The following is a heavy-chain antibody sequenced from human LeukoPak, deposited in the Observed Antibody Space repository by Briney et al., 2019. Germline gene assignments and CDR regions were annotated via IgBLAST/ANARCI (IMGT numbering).Heavy chain of an antibody. CDR2: INPNSGGT. D-gene: IGHD7-27*01. V-gene: IGHV1-2*02. J-gene: IGHJ4*02. Sequence: ASVKVSCKASGYTFTGYYMHWVRQTPGQGLEWMGWINPNSGGTNFAQKFQGRVTMTRDTSISTAYMELSRLGSDDTAVYYCARGPATGDFDYWGQGTLVTVSS. CDR1: GYTFTGYY. CDR3: ARGPATGDFDY.